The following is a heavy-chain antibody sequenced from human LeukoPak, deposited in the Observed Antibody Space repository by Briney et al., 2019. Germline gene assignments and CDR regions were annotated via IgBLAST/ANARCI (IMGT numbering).Heavy chain of an antibody. D-gene: IGHD3-22*01. CDR1: GFTFSSYG. CDR2: IWYDGNNK. J-gene: IGHJ3*02. CDR3: ARGDYDSSGYYPDDAIDI. Sequence: GGSLRLSCAASGFTFSSYGMHWVRQAPGKGLEWVAVIWYDGNNKNHADSVKGRFTIPRDNSKKMLYLQMNSLRAEDTAMYYCARGDYDSSGYYPDDAIDIWGQGTMVTVSS. V-gene: IGHV3-33*01.